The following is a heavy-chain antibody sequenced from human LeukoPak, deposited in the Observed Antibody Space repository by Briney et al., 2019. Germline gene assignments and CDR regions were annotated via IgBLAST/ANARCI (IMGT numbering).Heavy chain of an antibody. Sequence: GGPLRLSCAASGFTVSSNYMSWVRQAPGKGLEWVANIKQDGSEKYYVDSVKGRFTISRDNAKNSLYLQMNSLRAEDTAVYYCARDSGSWGILTGYLGYWGQGTLVTVSS. CDR1: GFTVSSNY. J-gene: IGHJ4*02. CDR3: ARDSGSWGILTGYLGY. CDR2: IKQDGSEK. V-gene: IGHV3-7*01. D-gene: IGHD3-9*01.